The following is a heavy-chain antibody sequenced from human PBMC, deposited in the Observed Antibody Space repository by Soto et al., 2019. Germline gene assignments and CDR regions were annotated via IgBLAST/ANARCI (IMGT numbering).Heavy chain of an antibody. V-gene: IGHV4-30-4*01. D-gene: IGHD3-16*01. J-gene: IGHJ5*02. CDR3: ARMGESLADNWFEP. Sequence: PSETLSLTCTVSGGSISSGDYYWSWIRQPPGKGLEWIGYIYYSGSTYYNPSLKSRVTISVDTSKNQFSLKLSSVTAADTAVYYCARMGESLADNWFEPWGQGTLVTVSS. CDR2: IYYSGST. CDR1: GGSISSGDYY.